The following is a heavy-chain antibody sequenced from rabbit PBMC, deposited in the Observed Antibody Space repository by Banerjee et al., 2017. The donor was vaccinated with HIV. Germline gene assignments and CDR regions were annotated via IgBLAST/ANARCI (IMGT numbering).Heavy chain of an antibody. V-gene: IGHV1S40*01. CDR3: ARSPNDGCGHCSFNL. J-gene: IGHJ4*01. CDR2: IYTGSSGNT. CDR1: GFSFSYYYW. D-gene: IGHD1-1*01. Sequence: QSLEESGGDLVKPGASLTLTCTASGFSFSYYYWICWVRQAPGKGLEWLGCIYTGSSGNTYYASWAKGRFTISKTSSTTVTLQMTSLTAADTATYFCARSPNDGCGHCSFNLWGPGTLVTVS.